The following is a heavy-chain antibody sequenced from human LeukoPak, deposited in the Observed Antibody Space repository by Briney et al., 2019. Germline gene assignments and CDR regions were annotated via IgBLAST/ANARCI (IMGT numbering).Heavy chain of an antibody. V-gene: IGHV3-23*01. Sequence: GGSLRLSCAASGFTLTNYAMSWVRQAPGKGLEWVSAISGSGGSTYYADSVKGRFTISRDNSKNTLSLQMNSLRAEDTAVYYCATSSVWGGAFNIWGQGTMVTVSS. CDR2: ISGSGGST. CDR3: ATSSVWGGAFNI. D-gene: IGHD3-16*01. CDR1: GFTLTNYA. J-gene: IGHJ3*02.